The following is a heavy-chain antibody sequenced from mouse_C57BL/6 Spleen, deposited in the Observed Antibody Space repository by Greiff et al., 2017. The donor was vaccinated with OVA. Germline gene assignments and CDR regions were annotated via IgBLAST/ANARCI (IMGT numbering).Heavy chain of an antibody. D-gene: IGHD4-1*01. V-gene: IGHV1-15*01. J-gene: IGHJ4*01. CDR1: GYTFTDYE. Sequence: VQLQQSGAELVRPGASVTLSCKASGYTFTDYEMHWVKQTPVHGLEWIGAIDPETGGTAYNQKFKGKAILTADKSSSTAYMELRSLTSEDSAVYYCTRGANWEDYYAMDYWGQGTSVTVSS. CDR2: IDPETGGT. CDR3: TRGANWEDYYAMDY.